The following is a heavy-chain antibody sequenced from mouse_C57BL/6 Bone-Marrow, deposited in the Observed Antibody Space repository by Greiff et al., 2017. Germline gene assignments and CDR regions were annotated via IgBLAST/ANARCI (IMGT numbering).Heavy chain of an antibody. CDR1: GFTFSDAW. J-gene: IGHJ4*01. V-gene: IGHV6-6*01. D-gene: IGHD2-2*01. CDR2: IRNKANNHAT. Sequence: EVKLMESGGGLVQPGGSMKLSCAASGFTFSDAWMDWVRQSPEKGLEWVAEIRNKANNHATYYAESVKGRFTISSDDSKSSVYLQMNSLRAEDTGIYYCTRRGLRRLSYYYAMDYWGQGTSVTVSS. CDR3: TRRGLRRLSYYYAMDY.